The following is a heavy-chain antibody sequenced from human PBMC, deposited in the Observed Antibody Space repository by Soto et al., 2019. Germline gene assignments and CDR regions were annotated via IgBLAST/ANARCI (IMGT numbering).Heavy chain of an antibody. J-gene: IGHJ4*02. CDR2: INPNSDVT. CDR3: VRVGLNRNYDFDF. CDR1: GYTFNSYY. Sequence: QVQLVQSGAEVKKTGASVKVSCKASGYTFNSYYIHWVRQAPGQGLEWMGWINPNSDVTGYAQSCQGRVTMTRDMSMTTAYMDLTRLRSDDTAVYYCVRVGLNRNYDFDFWGQGTLITVSS. D-gene: IGHD3-16*01. V-gene: IGHV1-2*02.